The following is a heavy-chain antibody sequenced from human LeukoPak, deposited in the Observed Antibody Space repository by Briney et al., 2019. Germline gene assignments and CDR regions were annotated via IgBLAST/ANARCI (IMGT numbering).Heavy chain of an antibody. Sequence: GRSLRLSCVVSGFTFSSYGMHWVRQAPGKGLEWVAGISYDGRNKEYVDSVKGRFTISRDNSKNTLYLQMNSLRAEDTAVYNCAKDRGYSHGFDYWGQGTLVTVSS. J-gene: IGHJ4*02. V-gene: IGHV3-30*18. D-gene: IGHD5-18*01. CDR3: AKDRGYSHGFDY. CDR2: ISYDGRNK. CDR1: GFTFSSYG.